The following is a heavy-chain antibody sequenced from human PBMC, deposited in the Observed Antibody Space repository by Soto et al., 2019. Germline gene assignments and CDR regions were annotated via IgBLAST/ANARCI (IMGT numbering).Heavy chain of an antibody. CDR1: GFTFSSYA. CDR3: AKIGAGVRGVIYYYYGMDV. J-gene: IGHJ6*02. Sequence: LRLSCAASGFTFSSYAMSWVRQAPGKGLEWVSAISGSGGSTYYADSVKGRFTISRDNSKNTLYLQMNSLRAEDTAVYYCAKIGAGVRGVIYYYYGMDVWGQGTTVTVSS. D-gene: IGHD3-10*01. V-gene: IGHV3-23*01. CDR2: ISGSGGST.